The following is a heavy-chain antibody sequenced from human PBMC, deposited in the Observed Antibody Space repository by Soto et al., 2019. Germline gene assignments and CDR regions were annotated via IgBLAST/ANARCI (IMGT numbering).Heavy chain of an antibody. J-gene: IGHJ4*02. Sequence: ASVKVSCKASGYTFTSYAMHWVRQAPGQRLEWMGWINAGNGNTKYSQKFQGRVTITRDTPASTAYMELSSLRSEDTAVYYCARDGVGYCSGGSCFHSDYWGQGTLVTVSS. V-gene: IGHV1-3*01. D-gene: IGHD2-15*01. CDR3: ARDGVGYCSGGSCFHSDY. CDR1: GYTFTSYA. CDR2: INAGNGNT.